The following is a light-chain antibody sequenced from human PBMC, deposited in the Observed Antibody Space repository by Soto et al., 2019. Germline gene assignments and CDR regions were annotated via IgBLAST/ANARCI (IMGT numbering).Light chain of an antibody. CDR3: CSYAGSYTVV. V-gene: IGLV2-11*01. CDR1: SSDVGGYNY. J-gene: IGLJ2*01. Sequence: QSALTQPRSVSGAPGQTVTISCTGTSSDVGGYNYVSWYQQHPGKAPKLMFYDVSKRPSGVPDRFSGSKSGNTASLTISGLQAEYEADYYCCSYAGSYTVVFGGGTKLTVL. CDR2: DVS.